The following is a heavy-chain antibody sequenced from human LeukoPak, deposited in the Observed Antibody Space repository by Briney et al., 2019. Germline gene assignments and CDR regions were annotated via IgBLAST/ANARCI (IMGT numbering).Heavy chain of an antibody. CDR3: ARGPGIAVAGELDY. CDR1: GGSISSGGYY. V-gene: IGHV4-30-2*01. CDR2: IYHSGST. Sequence: PSETLSLTCTVSGGSISSGGYYWSWIRQPPGKGLEWIGYIYHSGSTYYNPSLKSRVTISVDRSKNQFSLKLSSVTAADTAVYYCARGPGIAVAGELDYWGQGTLVTVSS. J-gene: IGHJ4*02. D-gene: IGHD6-19*01.